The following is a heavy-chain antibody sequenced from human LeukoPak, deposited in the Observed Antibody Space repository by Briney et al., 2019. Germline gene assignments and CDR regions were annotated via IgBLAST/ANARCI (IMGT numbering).Heavy chain of an antibody. CDR1: GFTFNNYA. J-gene: IGHJ3*02. Sequence: GGSLRLSCAASGFTFNNYAMSWVRQAPGKGLVWVSGISSSGGITYYADSVKGRFTISRDNSKNTLYLQMNSLRAEDTAVYYCAKVWGRGVITPDAFDIWGQGTMVTVSS. D-gene: IGHD3-10*01. CDR2: ISSSGGIT. CDR3: AKVWGRGVITPDAFDI. V-gene: IGHV3-23*01.